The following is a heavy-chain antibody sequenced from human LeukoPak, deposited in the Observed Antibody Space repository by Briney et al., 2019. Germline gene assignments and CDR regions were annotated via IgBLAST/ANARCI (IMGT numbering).Heavy chain of an antibody. J-gene: IGHJ4*02. CDR3: ARDIEPSYFDY. V-gene: IGHV1-3*01. D-gene: IGHD1-26*01. Sequence: WASVKVSCKASGYTFTSYAMHWVRQAPGQRLEWMGWINAGNGNTKYSQKFQGRVTITRDTSASTAYMELRSLRSDDTAVYYCARDIEPSYFDYWGQGTLVTVSS. CDR1: GYTFTSYA. CDR2: INAGNGNT.